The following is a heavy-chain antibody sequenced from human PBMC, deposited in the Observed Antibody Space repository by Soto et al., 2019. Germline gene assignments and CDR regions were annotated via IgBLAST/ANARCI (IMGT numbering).Heavy chain of an antibody. Sequence: PSGTLSLTCTVSGGSISSGDYYWSWIRQPPGKGLEWIGYIYHSGSTYCNPSLNSRVTISVDTSKNQFSLKLNSVTAADTAVYYCARERGGSSGGDYSKYYFYMDVWGKGTTVTVSS. V-gene: IGHV4-30-4*02. J-gene: IGHJ6*03. CDR3: ARERGGSSGGDYSKYYFYMDV. CDR1: GGSISSGDYY. D-gene: IGHD2-21*02. CDR2: IYHSGST.